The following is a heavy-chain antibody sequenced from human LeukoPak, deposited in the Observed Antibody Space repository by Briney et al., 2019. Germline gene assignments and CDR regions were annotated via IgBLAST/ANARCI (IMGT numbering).Heavy chain of an antibody. D-gene: IGHD5-18*01. CDR3: ARGYSNGDLFDY. CDR1: GRSVSSVIYY. V-gene: IGHV4-61*01. CDR2: IYYTGST. J-gene: IGHJ4*02. Sequence: PSETLSLTCSVSGRSVSSVIYYWSWIRQPPGRGLEWVGYIYYTGSTNNPSLKSRVTISVDTSQNQFSLRLSSVTAADTAVYYCARGYSNGDLFDYWGQGTLVTVSS.